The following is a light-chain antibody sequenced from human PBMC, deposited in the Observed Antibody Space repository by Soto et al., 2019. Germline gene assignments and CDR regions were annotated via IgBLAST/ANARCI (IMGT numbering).Light chain of an antibody. Sequence: EIVLTQSPGTLSLSPGERATLSCRASQSVRSTYLAWYQQKPGQAPRLLIHGASSRATGIPDRFSGSGSGTDFTLTISRLEPEYVAVYYCQQYGSSLSITFGQGTRLEIK. CDR1: QSVRSTY. CDR2: GAS. J-gene: IGKJ5*01. V-gene: IGKV3-20*01. CDR3: QQYGSSLSIT.